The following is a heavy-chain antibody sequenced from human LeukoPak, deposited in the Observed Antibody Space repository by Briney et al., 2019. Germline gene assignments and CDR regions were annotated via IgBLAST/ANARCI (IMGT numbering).Heavy chain of an antibody. D-gene: IGHD2-15*01. V-gene: IGHV4-4*02. CDR1: GGSISGTNW. J-gene: IGHJ4*02. CDR3: SREGGPFSPFGF. Sequence: SGTLSLNCVVSGGSISGTNWWSWVRQPPQQGLEWIGEISLRGLTTYNPPLRSRRTISLDQSKNQDSLNLSTVTASDTAVYYCSREGGPFSPFGFWGQGTLVSVHS. CDR2: ISLRGLT.